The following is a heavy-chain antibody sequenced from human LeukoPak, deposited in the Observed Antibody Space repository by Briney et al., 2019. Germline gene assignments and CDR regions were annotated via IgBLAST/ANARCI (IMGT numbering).Heavy chain of an antibody. Sequence: PETLSLTCTVSGGSISTSYWTWIRQPPGKGLEWIGYIYYGRSTNYNPSLKSRVSISLDTSKNQFSLKLNSVTAADTAVYYCARPTGHCSDGSCYPNAYDVWGQGTLVTVSS. V-gene: IGHV4-59*08. J-gene: IGHJ3*01. CDR2: IYYGRST. CDR1: GGSISTSY. CDR3: ARPTGHCSDGSCYPNAYDV. D-gene: IGHD2-15*01.